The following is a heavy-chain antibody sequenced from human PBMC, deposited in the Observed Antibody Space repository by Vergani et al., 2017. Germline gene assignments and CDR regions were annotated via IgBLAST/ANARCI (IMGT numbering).Heavy chain of an antibody. V-gene: IGHV3-23*04. CDR3: AGAYGGYDWFDY. Sequence: EAQLAESGGGLVQPGQSLRLSCTASGFTTGDYVMSCFRQAPGKGLEWVSGISASGAPTYYADAVKGRVTISRDNSKNTLYLQMNSLRVEDTAVYYCAGAYGGYDWFDYWGQRTLVTVSS. D-gene: IGHD1-20*01. J-gene: IGHJ4*01. CDR1: GFTTGDYV. CDR2: ISASGAPT.